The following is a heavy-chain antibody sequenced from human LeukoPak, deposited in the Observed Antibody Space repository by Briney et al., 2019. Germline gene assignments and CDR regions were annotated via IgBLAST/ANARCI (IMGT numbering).Heavy chain of an antibody. J-gene: IGHJ4*02. CDR1: GFTFNNYG. CDR2: ISCDGGTQ. Sequence: GGSLRLSYAASGFTFNNYGMQWVRQTPDKGLEWVTVISCDGGTQYYADSVKGRFTVSRDDSKNTLFLQMNSLRAEDTAVYYCAREINSMVRGVIISYFDYWGQGTLVTVSS. CDR3: AREINSMVRGVIISYFDY. D-gene: IGHD3-10*01. V-gene: IGHV3-30*03.